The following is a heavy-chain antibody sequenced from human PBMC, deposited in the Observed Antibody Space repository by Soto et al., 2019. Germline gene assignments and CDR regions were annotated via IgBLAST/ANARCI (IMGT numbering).Heavy chain of an antibody. J-gene: IGHJ6*02. CDR3: SRGGVWHDSRDHYYRIDV. Sequence: ETLSLTCAVNGGYFRCHDWRWILQATGKGLGWIGEINHSVSTNYNQSLKSRVTISVDTSKNHLSLSLSSVTAADTAVYYGSRGGVWHDSRDHYYRIDVWSQGTTVTVAS. D-gene: IGHD1-1*01. V-gene: IGHV4-34*01. CDR2: INHSVST. CDR1: GGYFRCHD.